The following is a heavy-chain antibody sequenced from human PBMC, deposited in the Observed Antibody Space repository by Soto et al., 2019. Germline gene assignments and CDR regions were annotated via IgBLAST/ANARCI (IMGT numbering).Heavy chain of an antibody. Sequence: QVQLVQSGAEVKKPGASVEVSCKTSGYTFSNYGITWVRQAPGQGLEWMGRINTYNGHTNFAQKFQGRVSMTIDTSKTTAYMELRSLRSTDTALYYCAREEFSTSWSPLGSWGQGTLVSVSP. D-gene: IGHD2-2*01. CDR1: GYTFSNYG. J-gene: IGHJ5*02. CDR2: INTYNGHT. V-gene: IGHV1-18*01. CDR3: AREEFSTSWSPLGS.